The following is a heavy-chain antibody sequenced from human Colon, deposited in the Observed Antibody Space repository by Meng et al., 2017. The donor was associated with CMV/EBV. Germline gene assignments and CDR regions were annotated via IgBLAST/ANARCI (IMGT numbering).Heavy chain of an antibody. CDR3: ARQGGAGSSSANWFDP. J-gene: IGHJ5*02. CDR2: IYPGDSDT. Sequence: KVSCKASGYNFATYWIGWVRQMPGKGLEWMGIIYPGDSDTLYSLSFQGQVTISVDKSINTAYLQWDSLKALDTAIYYCARQGGAGSSSANWFDPWGQGTLVTISS. CDR1: GYNFATYW. D-gene: IGHD6-6*01. V-gene: IGHV5-51*01.